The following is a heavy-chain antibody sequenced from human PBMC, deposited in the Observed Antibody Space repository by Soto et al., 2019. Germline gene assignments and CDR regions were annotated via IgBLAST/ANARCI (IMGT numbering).Heavy chain of an antibody. CDR1: GVTVIDNY. D-gene: IGHD2-15*01. CDR2: IYRGGST. J-gene: IGHJ4*02. Sequence: EVQLVESGGGLVQPGGSLRLSCAASGVTVIDNYMNWVRQAPGKGLEWVSVIYRGGSTSYADSVKGSFAISRDNSKNTLYRQMNSLRAEHTAIYYCARTSRPYCSGGTCYFDYWGQGTLVTVSS. CDR3: ARTSRPYCSGGTCYFDY. V-gene: IGHV3-66*01.